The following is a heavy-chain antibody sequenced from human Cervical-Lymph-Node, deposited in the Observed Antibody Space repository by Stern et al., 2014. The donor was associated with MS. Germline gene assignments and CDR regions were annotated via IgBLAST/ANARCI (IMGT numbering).Heavy chain of an antibody. CDR3: AARANYYDSPGDWFDP. D-gene: IGHD3-22*01. Sequence: VQLVESGPEVKKPGTSVKVSCKASGFTFTSSAVPWVRQARGQRLEWIGWIVVGRGKPNYAQKFQERVTITRDMSTSTAYMELSSLRSEDTAVYYCAARANYYDSPGDWFDPWGQGTLVTVSS. J-gene: IGHJ5*02. CDR1: GFTFTSSA. V-gene: IGHV1-58*01. CDR2: IVVGRGKP.